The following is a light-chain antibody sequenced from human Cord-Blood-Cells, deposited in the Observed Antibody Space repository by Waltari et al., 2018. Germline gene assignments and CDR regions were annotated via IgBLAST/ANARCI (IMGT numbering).Light chain of an antibody. CDR3: QQYYSTPLT. Sequence: DIVMTQSPDSLAVSLGERATIHCKSSQSVLYSSNNNNYLAWYQQKPGQPPKLLIYWAPTRESGVPDRFSGSGSGTDFTLTISSLQAEDVAVYYCQQYYSTPLTFGGGTKVEIK. CDR2: WAP. J-gene: IGKJ4*01. V-gene: IGKV4-1*01. CDR1: QSVLYSSNNNNY.